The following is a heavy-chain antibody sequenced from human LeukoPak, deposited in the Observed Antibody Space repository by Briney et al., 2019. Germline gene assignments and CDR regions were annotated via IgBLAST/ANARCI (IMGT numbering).Heavy chain of an antibody. D-gene: IGHD3-3*01. V-gene: IGHV4-39*01. CDR3: ARHHPSYLIFGVVRGWFDP. Sequence: SETLSLTCTVSGGSISSSNYYWGWVRQPPGKGLEWIGEIYHSGSTHYNPSLKSRVTISVDTSKNQFSLKLSSVTAADTAVYYCARHHPSYLIFGVVRGWFDPWGQGTLVTVSS. CDR1: GGSISSSNYY. CDR2: IYHSGST. J-gene: IGHJ5*02.